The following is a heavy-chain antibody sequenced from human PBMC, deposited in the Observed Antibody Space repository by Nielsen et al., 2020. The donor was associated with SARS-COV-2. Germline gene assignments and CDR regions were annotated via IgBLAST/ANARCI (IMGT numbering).Heavy chain of an antibody. CDR2: IIPMFGTA. D-gene: IGHD5-18*01. CDR1: GYTLTELS. CDR3: ARGDTDYYYYGLDV. J-gene: IGHJ6*02. Sequence: SVKVSCKVSGYTLTELSMHWVRQAPGQGLEWMGGIIPMFGTANYAQNFQGRVTITADKSTSTAYMDLSRLKSEDTAVYYCARGDTDYYYYGLDVWGQGTTVTVSS. V-gene: IGHV1-69*06.